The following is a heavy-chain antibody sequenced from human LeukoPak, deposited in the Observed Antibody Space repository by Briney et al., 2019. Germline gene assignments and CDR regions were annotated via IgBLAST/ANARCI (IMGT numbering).Heavy chain of an antibody. V-gene: IGHV4-4*09. CDR3: ARQLQPYYYMDV. Sequence: PSETLSLTCTVSGGSISSYCWSWIRQPPGKGLEWIGHIYTSGSTNYNPSLKSRVTISVDTSKNQFSLKLSSVTAADTAVYYCARQLQPYYYMDVWGKGTTVTVSS. J-gene: IGHJ6*03. CDR2: IYTSGST. CDR1: GGSISSYC. D-gene: IGHD1-1*01.